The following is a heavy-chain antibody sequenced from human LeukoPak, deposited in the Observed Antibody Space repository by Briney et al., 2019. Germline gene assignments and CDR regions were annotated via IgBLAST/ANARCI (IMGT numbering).Heavy chain of an antibody. D-gene: IGHD5-18*01. CDR1: GYTFTSYY. Sequence: ASVKVSCKASGYTFTSYYMHWVRQAPGQGLEWLGLINPNSGATTYAQKFQGRVTMTRDTSTSTAYMELSRLTSDDAAVYYCARGYTYGYDYWGQGTLVTVSS. J-gene: IGHJ4*02. CDR2: INPNSGAT. CDR3: ARGYTYGYDY. V-gene: IGHV1-2*06.